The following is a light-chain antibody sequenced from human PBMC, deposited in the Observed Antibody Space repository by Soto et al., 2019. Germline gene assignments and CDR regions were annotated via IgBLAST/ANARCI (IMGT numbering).Light chain of an antibody. CDR2: GAS. J-gene: IGKJ1*01. Sequence: EIVMTQSPATLSVSPGERATLSCRASQSVSSNLAWYQQKPGQAPRPLIYGASTRTTGIPDRFSGSGSGTDFTLTISRLEPEDFAVYSCPKYGRSSWTSGQGTK. V-gene: IGKV3-20*01. CDR1: QSVSSN. CDR3: PKYGRSSWT.